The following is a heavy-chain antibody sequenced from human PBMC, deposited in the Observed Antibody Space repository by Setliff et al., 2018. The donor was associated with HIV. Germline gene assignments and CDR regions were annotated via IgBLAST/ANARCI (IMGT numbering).Heavy chain of an antibody. D-gene: IGHD3-3*01. CDR3: ARDEANYDFWSGSVEYFQH. J-gene: IGHJ1*01. Sequence: RASVKVSCKASGYTFTGYHLHWVRQAPGQGLEWMGRINSSSGGTNYALKFQGRVTMTRDTSISTAYMELRRLRSDDTAVYYCARDEANYDFWSGSVEYFQHWGQGTLVTVSS. V-gene: IGHV1-2*06. CDR2: INSSSGGT. CDR1: GYTFTGYH.